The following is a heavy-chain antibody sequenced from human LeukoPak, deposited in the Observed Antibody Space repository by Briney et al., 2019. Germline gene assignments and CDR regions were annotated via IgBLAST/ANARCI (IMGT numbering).Heavy chain of an antibody. CDR1: GSPFSGYA. Sequence: GGSLRLSCAASGSPFSGYAVSWVRQAPGKGPEWVSAISGNGGDTYYADSLKVRFTISRDNPKNTLNLQMNSLRAEDTAVYYCARVYRSGGSCFDYWGQGTLVTVSS. CDR2: ISGNGGDT. D-gene: IGHD2-15*01. J-gene: IGHJ4*02. CDR3: ARVYRSGGSCFDY. V-gene: IGHV3-23*01.